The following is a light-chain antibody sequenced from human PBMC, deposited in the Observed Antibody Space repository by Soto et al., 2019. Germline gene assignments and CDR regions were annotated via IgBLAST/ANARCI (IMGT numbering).Light chain of an antibody. CDR1: SSDVGSYNL. V-gene: IGLV2-23*01. CDR3: CSYAGSSTV. CDR2: EGS. Sequence: QSALTQPASVSGSPGQSITISCTGPSSDVGSYNLVSWYQQHPGKAPKLMIYEGSKRPSGVSNRFSGSKSGNTASLTISGLQAEEEADYYCCSYAGSSTVFGGGTKLTVL. J-gene: IGLJ2*01.